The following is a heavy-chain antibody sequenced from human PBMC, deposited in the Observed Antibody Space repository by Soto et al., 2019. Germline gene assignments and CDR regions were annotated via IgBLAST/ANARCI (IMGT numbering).Heavy chain of an antibody. Sequence: GGSLRLSCAASGFSFSSYAMSWVRQAPGTGLEWVSAISGSGGSTYYADSVKGRFTISRDNSKNTLYLQMNSLRAEDTAVYYCAKGARYSYDPRIWRQETLVAISS. V-gene: IGHV3-23*01. CDR1: GFSFSSYA. J-gene: IGHJ4*02. CDR3: AKGARYSYDPRI. CDR2: ISGSGGST. D-gene: IGHD5-18*01.